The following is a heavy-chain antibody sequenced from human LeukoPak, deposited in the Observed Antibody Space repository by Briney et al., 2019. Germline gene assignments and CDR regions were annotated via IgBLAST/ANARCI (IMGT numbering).Heavy chain of an antibody. D-gene: IGHD5-24*01. CDR1: GYSFTSYC. CDR2: SNPSGGST. J-gene: IGHJ4*02. CDR3: ARDVGDGYNPYYFDY. Sequence: ASVMVSCKAAGYSFTSYCMHWVRQAPGQWLEWMGLSNPSGGSTSYAQKFQGRVTMTRDTSTSTVYMELSSLRSEDTAVYYCARDVGDGYNPYYFDYWGQGTLVTVSP. V-gene: IGHV1-46*01.